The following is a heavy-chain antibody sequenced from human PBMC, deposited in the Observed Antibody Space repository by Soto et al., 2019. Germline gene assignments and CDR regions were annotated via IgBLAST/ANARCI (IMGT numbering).Heavy chain of an antibody. J-gene: IGHJ6*04. CDR1: GGSFSGYC. CDR2: INHSGST. Sequence: TLSLTCAVYGGSFSGYCWSWVRQPPGKGLEWIGEINHSGSTNYNPSLKSRVTISVDTSKNQFSLKLSSVTAADTAVYYCARESGYYYGSGSYYNDPASFDNGIDAWGEGTTVTVSS. D-gene: IGHD3-10*01. V-gene: IGHV4-34*01. CDR3: ARESGYYYGSGSYYNDPASFDNGIDA.